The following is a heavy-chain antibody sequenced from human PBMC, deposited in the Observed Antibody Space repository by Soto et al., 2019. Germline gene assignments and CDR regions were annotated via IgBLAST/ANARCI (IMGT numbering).Heavy chain of an antibody. CDR2: ISGNNGNT. CDR3: ERDKSGTYYGTFDY. CDR1: GYTFTSYG. V-gene: IGHV1-18*01. J-gene: IGHJ4*02. D-gene: IGHD1-26*01. Sequence: ASVKVSCKASGYTFTSYGISWVRQAPGQGLEWMGWISGNNGNTNDAQKLQDRVTMTTDTSTSTAYMELRSLRSDDTAVYYCERDKSGTYYGTFDYWGQGTLVTVSS.